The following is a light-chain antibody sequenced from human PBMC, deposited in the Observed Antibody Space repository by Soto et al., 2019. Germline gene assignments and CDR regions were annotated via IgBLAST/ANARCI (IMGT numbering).Light chain of an antibody. CDR3: QQYNIWRSIT. CDR1: QSVGNK. J-gene: IGKJ5*01. CDR2: DIS. V-gene: IGKV3-15*01. Sequence: EIVVTQSPATLSVSPGERATLSCRASQSVGNKVAWYQHKPGQTPRLIIYDISTRAAGVPARFSGSGYGTDFTLTISSLQSEDFAVYYCQQYNIWRSITFGQGTDWRL.